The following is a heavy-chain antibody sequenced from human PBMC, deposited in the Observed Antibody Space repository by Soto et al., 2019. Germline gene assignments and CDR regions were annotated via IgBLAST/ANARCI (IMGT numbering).Heavy chain of an antibody. J-gene: IGHJ6*02. Sequence: PSETLSLTCGVSNFSISSAYYWAWIRQPPGKGLEWIASVYHTGNTYFNPSLKSRVTISVDTSKNQFSLRLRSVTAADTAIYYCARDRIVTKPPDPYYLYYGVDVWGQGTTVTVSS. D-gene: IGHD3-22*01. V-gene: IGHV4-38-2*02. CDR1: NFSISSAYY. CDR3: ARDRIVTKPPDPYYLYYGVDV. CDR2: VYHTGNT.